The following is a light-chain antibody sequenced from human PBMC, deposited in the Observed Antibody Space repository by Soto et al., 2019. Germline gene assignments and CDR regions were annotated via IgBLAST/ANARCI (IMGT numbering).Light chain of an antibody. CDR1: SSNIVAGYD. V-gene: IGLV1-40*01. CDR3: QSYDSSLSGSGV. J-gene: IGLJ2*01. CDR2: GNS. Sequence: QSVLTQPPSVSGAPGQRVTISCTGSSSNIVAGYDVHWYQQLPGTAPKLLIYGNSTRPSGVPDRFSGSKSGTSASLAITGLHAEDEADYYCQSYDSSLSGSGVFGGGTKLTVL.